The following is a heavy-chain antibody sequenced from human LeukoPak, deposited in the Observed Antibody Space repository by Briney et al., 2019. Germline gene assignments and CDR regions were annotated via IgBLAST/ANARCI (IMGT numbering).Heavy chain of an antibody. Sequence: SELLSLTRPVHSRSFTGYCGSCIRQPAGEGWDRNGAINDSGSTNFNQSLNRQVTISLQTSKTEFSLKLSSVTAPVPSGYYCPSGTAMVRGVNWVDPWGQGTLVTVSS. V-gene: IGHV4-34*01. D-gene: IGHD3-10*01. J-gene: IGHJ5*02. CDR1: SRSFTGYC. CDR3: PSGTAMVRGVNWVDP. CDR2: INDSGST.